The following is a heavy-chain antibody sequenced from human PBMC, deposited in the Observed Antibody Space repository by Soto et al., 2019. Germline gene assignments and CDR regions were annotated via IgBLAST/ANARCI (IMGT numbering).Heavy chain of an antibody. CDR3: ARSSGDTWEQYYFDY. V-gene: IGHV3-23*01. CDR1: GFIFSDYS. D-gene: IGHD1-1*01. CDR2: ISGRGGST. Sequence: EVQLLESGGGLVLPGGSLRLSCAASGFIFSDYSMSWVRQAPGKGLEWVSGISGRGGSTYYADSVKGRFTISRDSSRNTLFLQMTSLRAEDTALYFCARSSGDTWEQYYFDYWGQGTLVPVYS. J-gene: IGHJ4*02.